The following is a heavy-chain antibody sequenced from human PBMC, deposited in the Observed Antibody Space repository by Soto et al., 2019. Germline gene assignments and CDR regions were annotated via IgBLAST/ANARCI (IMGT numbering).Heavy chain of an antibody. Sequence: EVQLLESGGGLVQPGGSLRLSCAASGFTVSSNYMSWVRQAPGKGLERVSVIFTGGSTYYADSVKGRFTISRHSSMNTVYLQMDSLRAEDTAVYYCARDRQSICWLDAFDIWGQGTMVTVSS. CDR1: GFTVSSNY. CDR3: ARDRQSICWLDAFDI. CDR2: IFTGGST. J-gene: IGHJ3*02. D-gene: IGHD3-3*02. V-gene: IGHV3-53*04.